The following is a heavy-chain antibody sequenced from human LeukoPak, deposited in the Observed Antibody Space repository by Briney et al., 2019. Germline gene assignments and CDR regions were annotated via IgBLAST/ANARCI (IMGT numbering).Heavy chain of an antibody. Sequence: SETLSLTCTVHNDSISSDPYFWSWIPQPAGKGLKWIGRMSSSGISTYSPSIKSRVTISIDTSRNQFSMNLNSVTAADTAVYYCAKGAGPPWFDPWGQGTLVTVSS. CDR2: MSSSGIS. D-gene: IGHD6-19*01. J-gene: IGHJ5*02. CDR1: NDSISSDPYF. CDR3: AKGAGPPWFDP. V-gene: IGHV4-61*02.